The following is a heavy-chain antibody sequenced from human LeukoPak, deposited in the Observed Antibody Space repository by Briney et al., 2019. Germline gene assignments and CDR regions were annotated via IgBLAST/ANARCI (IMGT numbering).Heavy chain of an antibody. CDR2: INPNSDGT. Sequence: ASVKVSCKAFGYTFTSNYMHWVRQAPGQGLEWMGWINPNSDGTYYAQKFQGRVTMTRDTSITTAYMELTRLRSDDTAVYYCARADWELHRWFDPWGQGTLVTVSS. V-gene: IGHV1-2*02. J-gene: IGHJ5*02. CDR3: ARADWELHRWFDP. CDR1: GYTFTSNY. D-gene: IGHD1-26*01.